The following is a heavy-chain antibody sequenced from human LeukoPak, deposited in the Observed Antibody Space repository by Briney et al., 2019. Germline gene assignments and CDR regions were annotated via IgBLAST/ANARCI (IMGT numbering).Heavy chain of an antibody. D-gene: IGHD5-12*01. J-gene: IGHJ4*02. CDR2: IRYDGSNK. Sequence: GGSLRLSCAASGFTFSSYGMHWVRQAPGKGLEWVAFIRYDGSNKYYADSVKGRFTISRDNSKNTLYLQMNSLRAEDTAVYYCAKSPIIPYYFDYWGQGTLVTVSS. V-gene: IGHV3-30*02. CDR1: GFTFSSYG. CDR3: AKSPIIPYYFDY.